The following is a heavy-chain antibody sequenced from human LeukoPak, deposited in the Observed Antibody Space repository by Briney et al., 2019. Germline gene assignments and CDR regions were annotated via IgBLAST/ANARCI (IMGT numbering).Heavy chain of an antibody. CDR3: ARSPGYSSGWYGSDAFDI. CDR1: GFTFSSYS. Sequence: PGGSLRLSRAASGFTFSSYSMNWVRQAPGKGLEWVSSISSSSSYIYYADSVKGRFTISRDNAKNSLYLQMNSLRAEDTAVYYCARSPGYSSGWYGSDAFDIWGQGTMVTVSS. CDR2: ISSSSSYI. D-gene: IGHD6-19*01. V-gene: IGHV3-21*01. J-gene: IGHJ3*02.